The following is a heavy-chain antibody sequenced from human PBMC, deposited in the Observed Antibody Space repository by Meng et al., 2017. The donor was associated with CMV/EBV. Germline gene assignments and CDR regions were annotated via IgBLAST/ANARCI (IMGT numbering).Heavy chain of an antibody. Sequence: GSLKISCAASGFTFSSYAMSWVRQAPGKGLEWVSVISGSGGSTYYADSVKGRFTISRDNSKNTLFLQMYSLRAEDTAVYYCAKVLEQWLLTDGMDVWGQGTTVTVSS. CDR3: AKVLEQWLLTDGMDV. J-gene: IGHJ6*02. CDR2: ISGSGGST. V-gene: IGHV3-23*01. D-gene: IGHD6-19*01. CDR1: GFTFSSYA.